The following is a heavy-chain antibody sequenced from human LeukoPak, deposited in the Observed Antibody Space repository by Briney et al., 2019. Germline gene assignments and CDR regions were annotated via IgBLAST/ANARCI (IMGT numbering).Heavy chain of an antibody. V-gene: IGHV3-33*06. CDR3: AKDSWGRGDDAFDI. Sequence: GRSLRLSCAASGFTFSSYGMHWVRQAPGKGLEWVAVIWYDGSNTYYADSVKGRFTISRDNSKNTLYLQMNSLRAEDTAVDYCAKDSWGRGDDAFDIWGQGTMVTVSS. J-gene: IGHJ3*02. CDR1: GFTFSSYG. D-gene: IGHD7-27*01. CDR2: IWYDGSNT.